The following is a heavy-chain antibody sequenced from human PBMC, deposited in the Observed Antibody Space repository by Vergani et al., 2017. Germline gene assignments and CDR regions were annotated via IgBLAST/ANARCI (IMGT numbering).Heavy chain of an antibody. Sequence: EVQLLESGGGLVQPGGSLRLSCAASGFTFSSYAMSWVRQAPGKGLEWVSAMRGSGGSTYYADSVKGRFTISRDNSTNTLYLQMNSLRAEDTAVYYCAKDRITIFGVVSALFDYWGQGTLVTVSS. CDR3: AKDRITIFGVVSALFDY. CDR2: MRGSGGST. D-gene: IGHD3-3*01. CDR1: GFTFSSYA. J-gene: IGHJ4*02. V-gene: IGHV3-23*01.